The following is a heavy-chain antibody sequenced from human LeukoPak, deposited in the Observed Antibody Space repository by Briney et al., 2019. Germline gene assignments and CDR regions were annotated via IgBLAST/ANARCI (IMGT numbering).Heavy chain of an antibody. D-gene: IGHD4-17*01. CDR1: GYTFTGYY. CDR3: ARDLGGDYAYFDY. J-gene: IGHJ4*02. V-gene: IGHV1-2*02. CDR2: INPNSGGT. Sequence: ASVKVSCKASGYTFTGYYVHWVRQAPGQGLEWMGLINPNSGGTNYAQKFQGRVHMTRDTSISTAYMELSRLRSDDTAVYYCARDLGGDYAYFDYWGQGTLVTVSS.